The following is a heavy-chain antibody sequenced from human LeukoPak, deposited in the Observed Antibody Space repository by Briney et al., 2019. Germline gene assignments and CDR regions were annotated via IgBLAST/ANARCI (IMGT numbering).Heavy chain of an antibody. CDR1: GYTLTELS. CDR3: ARYPDPMLYCSGGSCPGDY. V-gene: IGHV1-69*13. Sequence: ASVKVSCKVSGYTLTELSMHWVRQAPGKGLEWMGGIIPIFGTANYAQKFQGRVTITADESTSTAYMELSSLRSEDTAVYYCARYPDPMLYCSGGSCPGDYWGQGTLVTVSS. CDR2: IIPIFGTA. D-gene: IGHD2-15*01. J-gene: IGHJ4*02.